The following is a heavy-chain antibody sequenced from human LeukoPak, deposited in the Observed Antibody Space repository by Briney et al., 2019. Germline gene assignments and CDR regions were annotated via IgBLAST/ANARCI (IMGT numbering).Heavy chain of an antibody. D-gene: IGHD4-11*01. CDR3: ARGPSSAGYSNYFDF. CDR1: VYTFTIYY. V-gene: IGHV1-46*01. CDR2: INPSCAST. Sequence: EASVTVSFTCSVYTFTIYYMHWVRQAPGQGRGGMGIINPSCASTSYSQKFQGTVTMTRDTSTSTVYMELSSLRSEHTAVYYRARGPSSAGYSNYFDFCGQGTLVTVSS. J-gene: IGHJ4*02.